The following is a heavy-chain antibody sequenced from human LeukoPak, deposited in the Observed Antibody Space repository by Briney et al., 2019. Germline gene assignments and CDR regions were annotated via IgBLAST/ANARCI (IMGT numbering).Heavy chain of an antibody. Sequence: SETLSLTCTVSGDSISSGTYYWGWIRQPPGKGLEWIGNIHYGGSTYYNPSLKSRVTISVDTSKKQFSLELSSVTAADTALYYCARLGGVRGYYYYYMDVWGKGTTVTVSS. CDR1: GDSISSGTYY. J-gene: IGHJ6*03. V-gene: IGHV4-39*01. CDR3: ARLGGVRGYYYYYMDV. D-gene: IGHD3-10*01. CDR2: IHYGGST.